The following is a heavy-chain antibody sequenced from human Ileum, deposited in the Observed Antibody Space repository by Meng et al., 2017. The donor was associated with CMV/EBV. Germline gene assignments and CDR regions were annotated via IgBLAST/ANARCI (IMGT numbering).Heavy chain of an antibody. CDR1: RFTFSNSP. V-gene: IGHV3-30*09. J-gene: IGHJ5*02. CDR2: ISPDGNGK. D-gene: IGHD6-19*01. CDR3: ARERGSSGSAGWFDT. Sequence: VQVVESGGGGVQPGRPLRLSCAASRFTFSNSPMHWVRQAPGKGLEWVAVISPDGNGKTYADFAKGRFAISRDNSRNTLDLQMNSLIIEDTAVYHCARERGSSGSAGWFDTWGRGTLVTVSS.